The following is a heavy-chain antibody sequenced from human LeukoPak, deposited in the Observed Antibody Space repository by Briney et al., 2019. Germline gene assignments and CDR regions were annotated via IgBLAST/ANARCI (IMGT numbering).Heavy chain of an antibody. CDR3: TRDAHDALAVNWFDP. D-gene: IGHD3-16*01. V-gene: IGHV3-30-3*01. CDR1: GFTFSSYA. Sequence: PGGSLRLSCAASGFTFSSYAMHWVRQAPGKGLEWVAVISYDGSNKYYADSVKGRFTISRDNSKNTLYLQMNSLRAEDTAVYYCTRDAHDALAVNWFDPWGQGTLVTVSS. CDR2: ISYDGSNK. J-gene: IGHJ5*02.